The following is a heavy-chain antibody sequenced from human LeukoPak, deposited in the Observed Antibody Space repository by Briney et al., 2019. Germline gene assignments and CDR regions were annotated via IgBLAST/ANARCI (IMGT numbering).Heavy chain of an antibody. CDR3: AREIGKVVTSGAFDI. J-gene: IGHJ3*02. D-gene: IGHD4-23*01. CDR2: ISSSGSTI. CDR1: GFTFSSYE. Sequence: PGGSLRLSCAASGFTFSSYEMDWVRQAPGKGLEWVSYISSSGSTIYYADSLKGRFTIARDNAKNSLYLQMNSLRAEDTAVYYCAREIGKVVTSGAFDIWGQGTMVTVSS. V-gene: IGHV3-48*03.